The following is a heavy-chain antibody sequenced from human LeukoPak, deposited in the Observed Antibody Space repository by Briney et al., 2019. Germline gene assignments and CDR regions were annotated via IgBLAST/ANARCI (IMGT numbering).Heavy chain of an antibody. CDR1: GFIFTSYS. V-gene: IGHV3-48*01. D-gene: IGHD3-10*02. J-gene: IGHJ6*04. CDR2: ISSSSSTI. Sequence: GSLILSCAASGFIFTSYSMNWVRQAPGKGLEWISYISSSSSTIYYADSVRGRFTISRDNAKNSLYLQMNSLRAEDTAVYYCAKLGITMIGGVWGKGTTVTISS. CDR3: AKLGITMIGGV.